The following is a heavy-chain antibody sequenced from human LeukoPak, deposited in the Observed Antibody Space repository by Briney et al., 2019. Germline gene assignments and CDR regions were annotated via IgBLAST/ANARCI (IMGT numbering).Heavy chain of an antibody. CDR2: IYYSAST. V-gene: IGHV4-39*01. J-gene: IGHJ4*02. CDR1: GRFTSRSRHY. CDR3: ATVCVGAGIPSSDC. Sequence: SETLSLSCTLSGRFTSRSRHYWGWIRQPPGKGLEWIGSIYYSASTFYNPSLKGRVTMSVDTSNNQFSLKLRSVTAADTAMYYWATVCVGAGIPSSDCWGEGTLVTVSS. D-gene: IGHD6-13*01.